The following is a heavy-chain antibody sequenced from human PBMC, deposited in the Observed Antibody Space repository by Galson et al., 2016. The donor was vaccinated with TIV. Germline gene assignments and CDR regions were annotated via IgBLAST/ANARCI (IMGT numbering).Heavy chain of an antibody. V-gene: IGHV3-23*01. CDR1: GFTFRNYA. Sequence: SLRLSCAASGFTFRNYAMSWVRQAPGKGLEWVSGITAGGENRDYADSVKGRFTISRDNGQNSLYLQMNSLTAEDTAVYYCARDVGRAVAGRGLFDYWGQGTLVTVSS. J-gene: IGHJ4*02. CDR2: ITAGGENR. CDR3: ARDVGRAVAGRGLFDY. D-gene: IGHD6-19*01.